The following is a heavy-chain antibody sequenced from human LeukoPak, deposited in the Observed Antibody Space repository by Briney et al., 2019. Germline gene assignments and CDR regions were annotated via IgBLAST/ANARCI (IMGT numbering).Heavy chain of an antibody. D-gene: IGHD3-22*01. V-gene: IGHV1-18*01. Sequence: ASVKVSCKASGYTFTSYDISWVRQAPGQGLEWMGWISASNGNTNYAQILQGRVTLTTDTSTSTAYMELRSLRSDDTAVYYCARAADYYDSPEGAFDIWGQGTMVTVSS. CDR2: ISASNGNT. CDR3: ARAADYYDSPEGAFDI. CDR1: GYTFTSYD. J-gene: IGHJ3*02.